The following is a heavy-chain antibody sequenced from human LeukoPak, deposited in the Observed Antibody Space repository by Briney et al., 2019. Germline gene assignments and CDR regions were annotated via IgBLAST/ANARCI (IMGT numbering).Heavy chain of an antibody. J-gene: IGHJ4*02. CDR3: ARADWGSIDY. Sequence: GGSLRLPCAASGFTFSHYWMTWVRQAPGKGLEWVAIIRPDANDGSYVDSVKGRFTISRDNAKNSLYLQVHSLRAEDMAVYFCARADWGSIDYWGQGALVTVSS. CDR2: IRPDANDG. D-gene: IGHD7-27*01. CDR1: GFTFSHYW. V-gene: IGHV3-7*01.